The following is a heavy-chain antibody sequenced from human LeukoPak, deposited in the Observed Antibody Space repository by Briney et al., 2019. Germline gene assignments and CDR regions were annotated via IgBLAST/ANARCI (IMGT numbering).Heavy chain of an antibody. V-gene: IGHV1-24*01. CDR1: GYTPTELS. Sequence: GASVKVSCKVSGYTPTELSMHWVCQTPGKRLEWMGGFDPLDGETNYAQKFQSGVTRIEEASTDTAYMELGSLRSEDTAVYYCATVHSYYCNDDYYFDDWGKGTLVTVSS. CDR3: ATVHSYYCNDDYYFDD. J-gene: IGHJ4*02. CDR2: FDPLDGET. D-gene: IGHD1-20*01.